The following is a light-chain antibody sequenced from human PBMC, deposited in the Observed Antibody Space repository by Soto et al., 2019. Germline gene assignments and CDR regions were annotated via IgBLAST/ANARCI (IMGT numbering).Light chain of an antibody. J-gene: IGLJ1*01. CDR2: NNN. Sequence: QSVLTQPPSTSGTPGQRVTISCSGDSSNIGSHTVNWYQQLPGTAPKLLIYNNNERPSGVPDRFSGSKSGTSASLAISGLQSEDEADYYCAAWDDSLNAYVFGTGTKLTVL. CDR3: AAWDDSLNAYV. V-gene: IGLV1-44*01. CDR1: SSNIGSHT.